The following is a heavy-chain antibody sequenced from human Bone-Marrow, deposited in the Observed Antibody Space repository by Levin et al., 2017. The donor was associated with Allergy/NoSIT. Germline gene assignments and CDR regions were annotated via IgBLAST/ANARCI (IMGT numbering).Heavy chain of an antibody. Sequence: GESLKISCAASGFTISRNYMSWVRQAPGKGLEWVSVLFTGGTPYYADSVKGRFSISRDNSRNTLYLQMNSLRAEDTAVYYCVRDVGPWGQGTLVTVSS. J-gene: IGHJ5*02. CDR1: GFTISRNY. V-gene: IGHV3-53*01. CDR3: VRDVGP. CDR2: LFTGGTP. D-gene: IGHD1-26*01.